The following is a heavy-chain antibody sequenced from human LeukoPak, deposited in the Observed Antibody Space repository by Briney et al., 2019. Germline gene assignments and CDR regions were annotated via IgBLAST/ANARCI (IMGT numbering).Heavy chain of an antibody. CDR1: GFTVSSNY. D-gene: IGHD6-13*01. CDR2: IYSGGST. J-gene: IGHJ4*02. CDR3: ARVHDGYSSSWSPFDY. V-gene: IGHV3-53*01. Sequence: PGGSLRLSCAASGFTVSSNYMSWVRQAPGKGLEWVSVIYSGGSTYYADSVKGRFTISRDNSKSTLYLQMNSLRAEDTAVYYCARVHDGYSSSWSPFDYWGQGTLVTVSS.